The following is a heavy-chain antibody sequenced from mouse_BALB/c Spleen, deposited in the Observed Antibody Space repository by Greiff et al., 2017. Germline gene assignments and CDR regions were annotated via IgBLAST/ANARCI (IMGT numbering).Heavy chain of an antibody. Sequence: EVQLQQSGAELVRPGALVKLSCKASGFNIKDYYMHWVKQRPEQGLEWIGWIDPENGNTIYDPKFQGKASITADTSSNTAYLQLGSLTSEDTAVYYCARYHGTRAMDYWGQGTSVTVSS. CDR1: GFNIKDYY. J-gene: IGHJ4*01. V-gene: IGHV14-1*02. D-gene: IGHD2-1*01. CDR2: IDPENGNT. CDR3: ARYHGTRAMDY.